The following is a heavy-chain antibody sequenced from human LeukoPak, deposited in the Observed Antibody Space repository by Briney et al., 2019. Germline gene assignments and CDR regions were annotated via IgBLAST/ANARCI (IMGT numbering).Heavy chain of an antibody. D-gene: IGHD6-19*01. Sequence: ASVKVSCKASGYSFTDYYMHWVRQAPGQGLEWMGWINPNSRGTNYAQKFQGRVTMTRDTSISTAYMEVCRLRSDDTAVYYCARGAVAEQSEYFQYWGQGTLVTVSS. V-gene: IGHV1-2*02. J-gene: IGHJ1*01. CDR3: ARGAVAEQSEYFQY. CDR1: GYSFTDYY. CDR2: INPNSRGT.